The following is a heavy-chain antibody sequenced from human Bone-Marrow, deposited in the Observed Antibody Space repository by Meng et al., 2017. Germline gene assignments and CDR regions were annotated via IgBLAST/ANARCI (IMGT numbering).Heavy chain of an antibody. CDR2: MNPNSGNT. Sequence: ASVKVSCKASGYTFTGYYMHWVRQATGQGLEWMGWMNPNSGNTGYAQKFQGRVTITADKSTSTAYMELSSLRSEDTAVYYCARVRSGYYGSEESDLWGRGTLVTVSS. V-gene: IGHV1-8*03. D-gene: IGHD3-10*01. CDR3: ARVRSGYYGSEESDL. J-gene: IGHJ2*01. CDR1: GYTFTGYY.